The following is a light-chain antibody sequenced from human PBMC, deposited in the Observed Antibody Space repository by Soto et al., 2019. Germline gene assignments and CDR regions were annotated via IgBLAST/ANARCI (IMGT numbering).Light chain of an antibody. CDR2: LTS. CDR1: QAVNTR. V-gene: IGKV3-11*01. Sequence: EIVLTQSPATLSAFPFDRFTLSCRASQAVNTRLAWYQHKPGQAPRLLIYLTSNRAAGVPSRFSAWGSETDFTLTISDVQPEDFAVYYCHQRQSWPRTFGQGTKVDIK. J-gene: IGKJ1*01. CDR3: HQRQSWPRT.